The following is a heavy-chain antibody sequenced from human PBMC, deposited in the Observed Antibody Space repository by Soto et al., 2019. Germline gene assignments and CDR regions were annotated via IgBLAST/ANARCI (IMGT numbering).Heavy chain of an antibody. CDR2: INHSGST. D-gene: IGHD3-3*01. J-gene: IGHJ6*02. CDR3: ARGGRNYDCWSGHNPGGYYGMDI. CDR1: GGSFSGYY. V-gene: IGHV4-34*01. Sequence: SETLSLPCSVYGGSFSGYYCSWIRHPPGKGLEWIGEINHSGSTNYNPSLKSRVTISVDTSKNQCSLKLSSVTAADTAVYSCARGGRNYDCWSGHNPGGYYGMDIWDQETTVTVSS.